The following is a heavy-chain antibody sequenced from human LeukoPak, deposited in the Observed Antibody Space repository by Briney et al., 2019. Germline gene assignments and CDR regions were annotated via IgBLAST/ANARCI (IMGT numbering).Heavy chain of an antibody. CDR3: ARHSGSSYYMDV. CDR1: GYTFTCYY. D-gene: IGHD1-26*01. CDR2: INPNSGGT. V-gene: IGHV1-2*06. J-gene: IGHJ6*03. Sequence: GASVKVSCKASGYTFTCYYMHLVRQAPGQGLEWMGRINPNSGGTNYAQKFQGRVTMTRDTSISTAYMELSRLRSDDTAVYYCARHSGSSYYMDVWGKGTTVTVSS.